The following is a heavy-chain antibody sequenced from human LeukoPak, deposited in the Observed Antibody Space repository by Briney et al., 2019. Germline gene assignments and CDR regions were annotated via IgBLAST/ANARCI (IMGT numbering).Heavy chain of an antibody. D-gene: IGHD6-19*01. J-gene: IGHJ4*02. CDR3: AGMYSSGWYNPTIDY. CDR1: GGSISSCNW. Sequence: SETLSLTCAVSGGSISSCNWWGWVRQPPGKGLEWIGEIYHSGSTNYNPSLKSRVTISVDKSKNQFSLKLSSVTAADTAVYYCAGMYSSGWYNPTIDYWGQGTLVTVSS. V-gene: IGHV4-4*02. CDR2: IYHSGST.